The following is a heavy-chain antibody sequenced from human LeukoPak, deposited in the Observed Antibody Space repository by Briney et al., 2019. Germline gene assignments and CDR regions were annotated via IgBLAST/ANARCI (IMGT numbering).Heavy chain of an antibody. V-gene: IGHV3-21*01. CDR2: ISSSSSYI. CDR3: ARDRGLAYCGGDCYSDFDY. D-gene: IGHD2-21*02. J-gene: IGHJ4*02. CDR1: GFTFSSYS. Sequence: GGPLRLSCAASGFTFSSYSMNWVRQAPGKGLEWVSSISSSSSYIYYADSVKGRFTISRDNAKNSLYLQMNSLRAEDTAVYYCARDRGLAYCGGDCYSDFDYWGQGTLVTVSS.